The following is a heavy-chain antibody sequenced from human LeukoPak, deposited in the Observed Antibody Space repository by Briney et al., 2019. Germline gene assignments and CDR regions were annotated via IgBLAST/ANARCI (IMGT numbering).Heavy chain of an antibody. V-gene: IGHV1-2*02. Sequence: ASVKVSCKASGYTFTGYYMHWVRQAPGQGLEWMGWINPNSGGTNYAQKLQGRVTMTTDTSTSTAYMELRSLRSDDTAVYYCVRDSLLRSGWYAFDYWGQGTLVTVAS. CDR1: GYTFTGYY. D-gene: IGHD6-19*01. CDR2: INPNSGGT. CDR3: VRDSLLRSGWYAFDY. J-gene: IGHJ4*02.